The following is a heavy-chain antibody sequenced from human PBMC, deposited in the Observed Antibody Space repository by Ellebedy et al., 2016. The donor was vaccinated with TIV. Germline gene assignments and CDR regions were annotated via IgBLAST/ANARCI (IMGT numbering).Heavy chain of an antibody. Sequence: GESLKISCAASGFTFSSYGMHWVRQAPGKGLEWVAVIWYDGSNKYYADSVKGRFTISRDNSKNTLYLQMNSLRAEDTAVYYCARDLYMAGTGWGYYYYGMDVWGQGTTVTVSS. CDR1: GFTFSSYG. D-gene: IGHD6-19*01. CDR2: IWYDGSNK. J-gene: IGHJ6*02. V-gene: IGHV3-33*08. CDR3: ARDLYMAGTGWGYYYYGMDV.